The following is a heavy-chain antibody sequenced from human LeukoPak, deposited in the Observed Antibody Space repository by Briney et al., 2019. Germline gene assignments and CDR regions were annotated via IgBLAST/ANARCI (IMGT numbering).Heavy chain of an antibody. J-gene: IGHJ4*02. V-gene: IGHV3-23*01. D-gene: IGHD6-13*01. CDR3: AKGRGQQLVLDC. CDR1: GYTFSSYA. Sequence: GGSLRLSCAASGYTFSSYAMSWVRQAPGKGLEWVSGISGSGGSTYYEDSVKGGFTISRDNSKNTLYLQMNSLRAEDTAVYYCAKGRGQQLVLDCWGQGTLVPVSS. CDR2: ISGSGGST.